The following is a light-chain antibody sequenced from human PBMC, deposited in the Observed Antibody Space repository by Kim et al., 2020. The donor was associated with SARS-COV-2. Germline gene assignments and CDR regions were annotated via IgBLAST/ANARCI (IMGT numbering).Light chain of an antibody. V-gene: IGLV3-1*01. J-gene: IGLJ1*01. CDR3: QAWDSSTAYYV. CDR2: QDS. Sequence: SYELTQRPSVSVSPGQTASITCSGDKLGDKYACWYQQKPGQSPVLVIYQDSKRPSGIPERFSGSNSGNTATLTISGTQAMDEADYYCQAWDSSTAYYVFGTGTKVTVL. CDR1: KLGDKY.